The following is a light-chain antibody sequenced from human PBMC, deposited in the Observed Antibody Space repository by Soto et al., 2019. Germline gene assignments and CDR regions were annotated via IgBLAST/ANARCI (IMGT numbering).Light chain of an antibody. CDR2: DAS. V-gene: IGKV1-5*01. CDR3: RQYNSYSWT. J-gene: IGKJ1*01. CDR1: QSISNF. Sequence: DIQMTQSPSTLSASIGERITISCRANQSISNFLAWYQQKPGKAPKLLIYDASTLESGVPSRFRGSGSGTEFTLTIRSLQPDDFATYFCRQYNSYSWTFGRGTKVDIK.